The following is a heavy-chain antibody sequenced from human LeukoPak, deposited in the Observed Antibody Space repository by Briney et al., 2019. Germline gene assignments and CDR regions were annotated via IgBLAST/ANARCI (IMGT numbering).Heavy chain of an antibody. J-gene: IGHJ3*02. CDR1: GFTFSNYA. CDR3: ARGFGDSAYAALDI. Sequence: PGGSLRLSCAASGFTFSNYAMTWVRQSPRRGLEWVSVFGDNGKTTYYADSVKGRFTISRDDSKNTLYLQMDSLRADDTAIYYCARGFGDSAYAALDIWGQGTVVTVSS. V-gene: IGHV3-23*01. D-gene: IGHD2-21*02. CDR2: FGDNGKTT.